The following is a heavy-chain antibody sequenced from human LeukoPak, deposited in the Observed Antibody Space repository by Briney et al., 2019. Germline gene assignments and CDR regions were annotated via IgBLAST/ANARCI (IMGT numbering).Heavy chain of an antibody. J-gene: IGHJ4*02. CDR2: INWNSVTI. Sequence: PGGSLRLSCAASGFIFDDYAMHWVRQTPGKGLEWVSGINWNSVTIGYADSVKGRFTISRDNTKNSLYLQMNSLRAEDTAVYYCAREITYYYDSSGRGGYYFDYWGQGTLVTVSS. D-gene: IGHD3-22*01. V-gene: IGHV3-9*01. CDR1: GFIFDDYA. CDR3: AREITYYYDSSGRGGYYFDY.